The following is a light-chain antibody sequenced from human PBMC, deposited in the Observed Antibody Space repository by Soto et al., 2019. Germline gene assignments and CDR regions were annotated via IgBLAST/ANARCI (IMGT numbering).Light chain of an antibody. CDR2: DVS. CDR1: SSDVGGYNY. V-gene: IGLV2-14*01. J-gene: IGLJ1*01. Sequence: QSALTQPASVSGSPGQSITISCTGTSSDVGGYNYVSWYQQHPGKAPKLMIYDVSNRPSGVSNRFSGSKSGNTASLTMSGLKAEDEDDYYCSSYTSSSTPYVFGTGTKVTVL. CDR3: SSYTSSSTPYV.